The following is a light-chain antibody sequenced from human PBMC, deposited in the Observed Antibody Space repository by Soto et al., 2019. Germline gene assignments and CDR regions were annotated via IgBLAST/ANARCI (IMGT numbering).Light chain of an antibody. CDR2: GAS. V-gene: IGKV3-15*01. CDR3: QQYNNSPRT. CDR1: QGIGST. J-gene: IGKJ1*01. Sequence: EIVRTQSPATLAVSPGKRVSLSCRASQGIGSTLAWYRQQPGQAPRLLIYGASTRATGIPARFSGSGSGTEFTLTISSLKSEDFAVYYCQQYNNSPRTFGHGTKVDIK.